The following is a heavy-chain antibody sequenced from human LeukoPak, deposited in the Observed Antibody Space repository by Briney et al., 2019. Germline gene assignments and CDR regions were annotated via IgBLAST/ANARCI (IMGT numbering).Heavy chain of an antibody. J-gene: IGHJ4*02. CDR1: GGSISSSSYY. Sequence: SETLSLTCTVSGGSISSSSYYWGWIRQPPGKGLEWIGSIYYSGSTYYNPSLKSRVTISVDTSKNQFSLKLSSVTAADTAVYYCARDQKRYSSGWLLPRANDLFDYWGQGTLVTVSS. D-gene: IGHD6-19*01. CDR2: IYYSGST. V-gene: IGHV4-39*07. CDR3: ARDQKRYSSGWLLPRANDLFDY.